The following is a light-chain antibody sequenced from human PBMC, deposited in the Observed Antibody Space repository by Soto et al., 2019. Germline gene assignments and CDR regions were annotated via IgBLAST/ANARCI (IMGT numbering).Light chain of an antibody. CDR3: NQMQSIPYT. J-gene: IGKJ2*01. CDR2: APL. V-gene: IGKV1-39*01. CDR1: QSIDTN. Sequence: DIQMTQSPSYLSASFGDRVTLTCRASQSIDTNLNLYQQKPGTAPKLLMYAPLTLHSGVPPRFSGSRTVTDLALSIGSLQREDFATYYCNQMQSIPYTFGQVTEQEI.